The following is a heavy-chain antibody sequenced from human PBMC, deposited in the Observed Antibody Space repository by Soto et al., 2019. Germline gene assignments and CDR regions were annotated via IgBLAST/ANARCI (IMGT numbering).Heavy chain of an antibody. CDR1: GGTFSSYA. Sequence: QVQLVQSGAEVKKPGSSVKVSCKASGGTFSSYAISWVRQAPGQGLEWMGGIIPIFGTANYAQKFQGRVTITADESTSTAYMELSSLRSEDTTVYYCARVYGDYTSLYWYFDLWGRGTLVTVSS. CDR2: IIPIFGTA. D-gene: IGHD4-17*01. CDR3: ARVYGDYTSLYWYFDL. J-gene: IGHJ2*01. V-gene: IGHV1-69*01.